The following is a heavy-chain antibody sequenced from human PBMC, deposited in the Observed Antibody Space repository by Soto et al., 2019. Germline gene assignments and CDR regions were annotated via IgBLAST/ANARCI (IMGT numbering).Heavy chain of an antibody. V-gene: IGHV4-59*13. Sequence: QVQLQESGPGLVKPSETLSLTCTVSGDSISSYYWSWIRQPPGKGLEWVGYISYTGSTIYNPSLESRATISLDTSKNQASLSLNSVTVADTAVYYRASVGELPVWFDPWGRGTLLTVSS. J-gene: IGHJ5*02. CDR1: GDSISSYY. CDR3: ASVGELPVWFDP. CDR2: ISYTGST. D-gene: IGHD3-10*01.